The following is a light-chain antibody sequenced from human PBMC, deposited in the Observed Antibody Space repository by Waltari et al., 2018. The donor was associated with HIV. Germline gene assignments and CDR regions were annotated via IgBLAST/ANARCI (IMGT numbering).Light chain of an antibody. V-gene: IGLV2-11*01. CDR2: DVS. Sequence: QSALTQPRSVSGSPGQSVTISCTGTSSDVGGYDYVSWYQQHPGKAPKVIISDVSRRPSGVPDRFSASKSGNTASLTISGLQAADEADYYCSAWDSSLNVWMFGGGTKLTVL. J-gene: IGLJ3*02. CDR3: SAWDSSLNVWM. CDR1: SSDVGGYDY.